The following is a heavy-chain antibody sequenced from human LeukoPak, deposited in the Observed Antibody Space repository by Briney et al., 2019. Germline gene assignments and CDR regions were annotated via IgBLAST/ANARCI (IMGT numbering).Heavy chain of an antibody. Sequence: PGGSLRLSCAASGFTFSSYAMSWVRQAPGKGLEWVSAISGSGGSTYYADSVKGRFTISRDNSKNTLYLQLNSLRLDDTAVYYCVREGGVQPFSWGQGTLVTVSS. D-gene: IGHD2-8*01. CDR1: GFTFSSYA. CDR3: VREGGVQPFS. CDR2: ISGSGGST. J-gene: IGHJ5*02. V-gene: IGHV3-23*01.